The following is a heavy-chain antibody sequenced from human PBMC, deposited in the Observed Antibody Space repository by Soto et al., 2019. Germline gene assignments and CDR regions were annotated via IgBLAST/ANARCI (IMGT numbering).Heavy chain of an antibody. D-gene: IGHD3-3*01. V-gene: IGHV3-23*01. J-gene: IGHJ6*03. CDR1: GFTFSSYA. CDR3: ATVPPPPRPVTMFGAVITEENHYYMEV. Sequence: EVRLLDSGGGLVQPGGSLRLSCAASGFTFSSYAMSWVRQAPGKGLEWVSAISGSGGRTYYADSVKGRFIISRDNSKNTLYLQMNSLRAEDTALYYCATVPPPPRPVTMFGAVITEENHYYMEVWGKGTTVTVSS. CDR2: ISGSGGRT.